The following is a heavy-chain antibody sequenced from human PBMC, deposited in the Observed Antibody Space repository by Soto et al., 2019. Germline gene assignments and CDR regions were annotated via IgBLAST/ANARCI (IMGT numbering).Heavy chain of an antibody. Sequence: TLSLTCTVSGGSISSYYWSWIRQPPGKALEWLAVIYWDDSKHYSPSLRSRLTIIKDTSKNQVVLTMTNMDPMDTGTYYCAHKGPEDWPLDYWGQGTLVTVSS. CDR2: IYWDDSK. J-gene: IGHJ4*02. V-gene: IGHV2-5*08. CDR3: AHKGPEDWPLDY. CDR1: GGSISSYYW. D-gene: IGHD3-9*01.